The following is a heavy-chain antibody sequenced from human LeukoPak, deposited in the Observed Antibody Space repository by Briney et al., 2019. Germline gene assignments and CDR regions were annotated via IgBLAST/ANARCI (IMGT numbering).Heavy chain of an antibody. V-gene: IGHV3-7*01. CDR1: GFTFSSYW. Sequence: GGSLRLSCAASGFTFSSYWMNWVRQAPGKGLEWVANIKQDGSEKYYVDSVKGRFTISRDNAKNSLYLQMNSLRAEDTAVYYCARPVDFWSGSWFDPWGQGTLVTVSS. CDR2: IKQDGSEK. CDR3: ARPVDFWSGSWFDP. J-gene: IGHJ5*02. D-gene: IGHD3-3*01.